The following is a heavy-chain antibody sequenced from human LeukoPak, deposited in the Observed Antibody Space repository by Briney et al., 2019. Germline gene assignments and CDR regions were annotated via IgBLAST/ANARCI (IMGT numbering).Heavy chain of an antibody. Sequence: SSETLSLTCTVSGGSISSSSYYWGWIRQPPGKGLEWIGSIYYSGSTYYNPSLKSRVTISVDTSKNQFSLKLSSVTAADTAVYYCARRLTRFFDYWGQGTLVTVSS. CDR2: IYYSGST. J-gene: IGHJ4*02. V-gene: IGHV4-39*01. CDR3: ARRLTRFFDY. CDR1: GGSISSSSYY.